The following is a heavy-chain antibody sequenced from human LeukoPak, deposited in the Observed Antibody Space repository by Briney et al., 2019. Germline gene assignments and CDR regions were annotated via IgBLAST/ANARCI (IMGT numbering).Heavy chain of an antibody. CDR3: ARQEQYHNYEYYYYAMDV. V-gene: IGHV5-10-1*01. D-gene: IGHD2-2*01. CDR2: IDPSDSYT. Sequence: GESLKISCKGSGYSFTTYWIIWVRQMPGKGLEWMGKIDPSDSYTNYSPSFQGHVTMSADKSISTAYLQWSSLKASDTAMYYCARQEQYHNYEYYYYAMDVWGQGTTVTVSS. CDR1: GYSFTTYW. J-gene: IGHJ6*02.